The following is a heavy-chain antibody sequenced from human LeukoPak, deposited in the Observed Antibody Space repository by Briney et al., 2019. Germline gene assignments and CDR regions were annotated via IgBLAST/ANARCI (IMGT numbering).Heavy chain of an antibody. CDR2: INPNSGGT. V-gene: IGHV1-2*02. CDR3: ARDPREVYYGMDV. CDR1: GYTFTGYY. Sequence: GASVKVPCKASGYTFTGYYMHWVRQAPGQGLEWMGWINPNSGGTNYAQKFQGRVTMTRDTSISTAYMELSRLKSDDTAVYYCARDPREVYYGMDVWGQGTTVTVSS. J-gene: IGHJ6*02.